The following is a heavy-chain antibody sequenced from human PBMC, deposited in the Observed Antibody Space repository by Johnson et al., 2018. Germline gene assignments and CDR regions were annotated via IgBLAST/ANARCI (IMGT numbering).Heavy chain of an antibody. CDR3: ARDPWSLQCLLCLRLYPPDNMDV. J-gene: IGHJ6*03. V-gene: IGHV3-30*03. CDR1: GFTFSSHG. CDR2: ISYDGGNK. Sequence: VQLLESGGGVVQPGRSLRLSCADSGFTFSSHGMQWVRQAPGKGLEWVAAISYDGGNKYYADSVKGRFTISRDNYKNTLYLHMDSLRTEDTAVCYCARDPWSLQCLLCLRLYPPDNMDVWGTGTTAPVSS. D-gene: IGHD3-3*01.